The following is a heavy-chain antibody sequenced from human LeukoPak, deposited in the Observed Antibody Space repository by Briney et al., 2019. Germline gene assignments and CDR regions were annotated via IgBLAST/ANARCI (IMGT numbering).Heavy chain of an antibody. Sequence: SETLSLTCTVSGFSISSRYYWGWVRQPPGKGLEGIGSMYHGGNTYYNPSLRSRVTISVDTAKNQLSLKLISVTAADTAVYYCARQIASAGTAGFDFWGQGALVTVSS. V-gene: IGHV4-38-2*02. CDR3: ARQIASAGTAGFDF. D-gene: IGHD6-13*01. CDR1: GFSISSRYY. CDR2: MYHGGNT. J-gene: IGHJ4*02.